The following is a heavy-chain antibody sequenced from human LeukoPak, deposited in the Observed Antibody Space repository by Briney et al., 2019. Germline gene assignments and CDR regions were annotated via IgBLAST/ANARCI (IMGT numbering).Heavy chain of an antibody. CDR2: IYYSGST. J-gene: IGHJ6*03. CDR1: GGSISSYY. Sequence: SETLSLTCTVSGGSISSYYWSWIRQPPGKGLEWIGYIYYSGSTNYNPSLKSRVTISVDTSKKQFSLKLSSVTAADTAVYYCARTQSLLIVYYYYYMDVWGKGTPVTVS. CDR3: ARTQSLLIVYYYYYMDV. D-gene: IGHD3-16*02. V-gene: IGHV4-59*12.